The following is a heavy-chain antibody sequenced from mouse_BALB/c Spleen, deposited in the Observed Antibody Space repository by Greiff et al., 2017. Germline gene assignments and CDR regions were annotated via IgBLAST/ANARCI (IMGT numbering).Heavy chain of an antibody. D-gene: IGHD1-1*01. Sequence: VQLQQSGAELVRPGTSVKVSCKASGYAFTNYLIEWVKQRPGQGLEWIGVINPGSGGTNYNEKFKGKATLTADKSSSTAYMQLSSLTSDDSAVYFCARTTVVAPGAMDYWGQGTSVTVSS. CDR2: INPGSGGT. CDR1: GYAFTNYL. CDR3: ARTTVVAPGAMDY. J-gene: IGHJ4*01. V-gene: IGHV1-54*01.